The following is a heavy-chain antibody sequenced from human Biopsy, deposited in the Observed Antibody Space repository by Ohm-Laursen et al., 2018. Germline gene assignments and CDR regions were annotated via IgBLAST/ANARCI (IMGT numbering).Heavy chain of an antibody. Sequence: SVKVSCKVSGYTLTELSMHWVRQAPGRGLEWMEGFAPENGKTIYAQKFQGRVTMTEDTSTDTAYMELSSLRSEDTAVYYCAADINVWNVNYWGQGTQVTVSS. CDR1: GYTLTELS. CDR3: AADINVWNVNY. J-gene: IGHJ4*02. V-gene: IGHV1-24*01. D-gene: IGHD1-1*01. CDR2: FAPENGKT.